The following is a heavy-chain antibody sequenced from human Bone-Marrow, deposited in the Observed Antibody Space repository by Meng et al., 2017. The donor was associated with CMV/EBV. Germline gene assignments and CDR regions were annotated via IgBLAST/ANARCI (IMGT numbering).Heavy chain of an antibody. D-gene: IGHD3-3*01. CDR3: ARYYDFWSGVDY. CDR2: ISSSGSTI. CDR1: GFTFSSYS. V-gene: IGHV3-48*04. J-gene: IGHJ4*02. Sequence: GGSLRLSCAASGFTFSSYSMNWVRQAPGKGLEWVSYISSSGSTIYYADSVKGRFTISRDNAKNSLYLQMNSLRAEDTAVYYCARYYDFWSGVDYWGQGTLVTVSS.